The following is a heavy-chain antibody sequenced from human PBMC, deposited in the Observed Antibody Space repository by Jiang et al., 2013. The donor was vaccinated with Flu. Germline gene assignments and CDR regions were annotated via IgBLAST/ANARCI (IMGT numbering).Heavy chain of an antibody. CDR2: IWYDGSNK. V-gene: IGHV3-33*01. D-gene: IGHD6-13*01. CDR3: ARDQRDSSSWYSYFDY. Sequence: VQLLESGGGVVQPGRSLRLSCAASGFTFSSYGMHWVRQAPGKGLEWVAVIWYDGSNKYYADSVKGRFTISRDNSKNTLYLQMNSLRAEDTAVYYCARDQRDSSSWYSYFDYWGQGTLVTVSS. CDR1: GFTFSSYG. J-gene: IGHJ4*02.